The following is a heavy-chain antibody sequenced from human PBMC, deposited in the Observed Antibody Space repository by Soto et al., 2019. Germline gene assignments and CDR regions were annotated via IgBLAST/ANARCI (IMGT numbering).Heavy chain of an antibody. Sequence: QVQLVQSGAEVKQPGSSVKVSCKASGGTFSSYALSWVRQAPGQGLEWMGGIIPMFGTADHTQKFQGRVTITEVESTTTAYMELSSLRSEATAIYYCGMGYSYGTNFYYYDGMEVWGPGTTVTVSS. CDR3: GMGYSYGTNFYYYDGMEV. D-gene: IGHD5-18*01. V-gene: IGHV1-69*01. CDR2: IIPMFGTA. CDR1: GGTFSSYA. J-gene: IGHJ6*02.